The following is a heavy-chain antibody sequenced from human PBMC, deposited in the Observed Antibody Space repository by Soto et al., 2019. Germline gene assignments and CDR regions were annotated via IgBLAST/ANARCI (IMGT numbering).Heavy chain of an antibody. CDR2: MSYSGST. CDR1: GVSISSADFY. V-gene: IGHV4-30-4*01. D-gene: IGHD3-22*01. Sequence: QVRLQESGPGLVKPSQTLSLTCSVSGVSISSADFYWSWIRQPPGKALEWLGDMSYSGSTYYNPSLQSRITMSLDTSKNHFSLTLTSVTAADTAVYFCSRGTIDYFDTSRSGCGLDVWGQGTAVSVSS. J-gene: IGHJ6*02. CDR3: SRGTIDYFDTSRSGCGLDV.